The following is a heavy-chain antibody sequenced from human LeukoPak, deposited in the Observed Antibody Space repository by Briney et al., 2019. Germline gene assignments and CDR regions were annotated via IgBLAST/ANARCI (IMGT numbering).Heavy chain of an antibody. J-gene: IGHJ4*02. V-gene: IGHV1-8*01. CDR1: GYTFTSYD. CDR3: ALEVYYSDNSAFDY. Sequence: ASVKVSCKASGYTFTSYDINWVRQATGQGLEWMGWMNPNSGNTGYAQKFQGRVTMTRNTSISTAYMELSRLRSDDTAVYYCALEVYYSDNSAFDYWGQGTLVTASS. CDR2: MNPNSGNT. D-gene: IGHD3-22*01.